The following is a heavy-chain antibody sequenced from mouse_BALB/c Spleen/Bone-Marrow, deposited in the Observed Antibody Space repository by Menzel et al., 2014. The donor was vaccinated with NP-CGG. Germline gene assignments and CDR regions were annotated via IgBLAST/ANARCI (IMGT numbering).Heavy chain of an antibody. D-gene: IGHD1-1*01. Sequence: DLVKPGASVKLSCKASGYTFTSYWINWVKQRPGQGLEWIGCIAPGSGSTYYNEKFKGKATLTVDTSSSTAYIQLSSLSSEDSAVYFCARESYYYENYAMDYWGQGTSVTVSS. CDR3: ARESYYYENYAMDY. CDR2: IAPGSGST. J-gene: IGHJ4*01. V-gene: IGHV1S41*01. CDR1: GYTFTSYW.